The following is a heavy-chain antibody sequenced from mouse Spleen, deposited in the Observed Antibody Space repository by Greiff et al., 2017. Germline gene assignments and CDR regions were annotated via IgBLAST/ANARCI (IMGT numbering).Heavy chain of an antibody. CDR1: GYTFTDYE. CDR2: IDPETGGT. J-gene: IGHJ2*01. V-gene: IGHV1-15*01. Sequence: VKLVESGAELVRPGASVTLSCKASGYTFTDYEMHWVKQTPVHGLEWIGAIDPETGGTAYNQKFKGKAILTADKSSSTAYMELRSLTSEDSAVYYCTKGSSGAYWGQGTTLTVSS. CDR3: TKGSSGAY. D-gene: IGHD3-1*01.